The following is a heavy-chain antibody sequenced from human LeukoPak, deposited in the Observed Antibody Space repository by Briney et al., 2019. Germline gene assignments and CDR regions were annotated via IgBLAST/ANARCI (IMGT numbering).Heavy chain of an antibody. J-gene: IGHJ5*01. D-gene: IGHD3-3*01. V-gene: IGHV4-39*07. CDR3: ASAPNYDFWSGWFDS. CDR2: IFYSGST. Sequence: SETLSLTCTVSGGSISTSNYYWGWIRQPPGKGLEWIGNIFYSGSTFYNPSLKSRVTISIDTSKNQFSLKLTSVTAADTAVYYCASAPNYDFWSGWFDSWAQGTLVTVSS. CDR1: GGSISTSNYY.